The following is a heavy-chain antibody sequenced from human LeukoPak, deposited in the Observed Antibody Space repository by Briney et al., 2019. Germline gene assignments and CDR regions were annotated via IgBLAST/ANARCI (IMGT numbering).Heavy chain of an antibody. Sequence: ASVKVSCKASGGTFISYAISWVRQAPGQGLEWMGGIIPIFGTANYAQKFQGRVTITADESTSTAYMELSSLRSEDTAVYYCAALDTIFGVVRINWFDPWGQGTLVTVSS. V-gene: IGHV1-69*13. CDR2: IIPIFGTA. D-gene: IGHD3-3*01. CDR3: AALDTIFGVVRINWFDP. J-gene: IGHJ5*02. CDR1: GGTFISYA.